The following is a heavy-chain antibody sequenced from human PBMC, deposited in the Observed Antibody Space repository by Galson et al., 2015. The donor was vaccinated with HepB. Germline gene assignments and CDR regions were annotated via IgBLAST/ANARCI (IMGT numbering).Heavy chain of an antibody. CDR2: ISAYNGYT. J-gene: IGHJ5*02. Sequence: SVKVSCKASGYTFSSYPITWVRQAPGQGLEWMGKISAYNGYTNYAQKFQGRVTMTTDASTSTAYMEVRSLRSDDTAVYYCARGGYVVMVGATENNWFDPWGQGTLVTVFS. CDR1: GYTFSSYP. D-gene: IGHD2-15*01. CDR3: ARGGYVVMVGATENNWFDP. V-gene: IGHV1-18*01.